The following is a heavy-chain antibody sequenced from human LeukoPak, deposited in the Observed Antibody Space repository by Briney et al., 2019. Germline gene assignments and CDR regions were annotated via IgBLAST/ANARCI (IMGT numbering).Heavy chain of an antibody. D-gene: IGHD3-22*01. V-gene: IGHV4-39*01. CDR2: IYYSGNT. Sequence: PSATLSLSCTVSGGSISSSTYYWVWLRPPPGKGLEWIGSIYYSGNTYYNPSLKSRVTISVDTSKNQFSLKLSSVTAADTAVYYCARQWFYWGQGTLVTVSS. CDR1: GGSISSSTYY. J-gene: IGHJ4*02. CDR3: ARQWFY.